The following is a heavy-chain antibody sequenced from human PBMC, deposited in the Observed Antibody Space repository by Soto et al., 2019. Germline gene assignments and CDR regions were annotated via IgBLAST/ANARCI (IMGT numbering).Heavy chain of an antibody. CDR1: GFTFSNAW. Sequence: EVQLVESGGGLVKPGGSLRLSCAASGFTFSNAWMSWVRQAPGKGLEWVGRIKSKTDGGTTDYAAPVKGRFTISRDDSKNTLYLQMNSLKTEDTAVYYCTTVTHRKYQLLSYGMDVWGQGTTVPVSS. V-gene: IGHV3-15*01. J-gene: IGHJ6*02. CDR2: IKSKTDGGTT. CDR3: TTVTHRKYQLLSYGMDV. D-gene: IGHD2-2*01.